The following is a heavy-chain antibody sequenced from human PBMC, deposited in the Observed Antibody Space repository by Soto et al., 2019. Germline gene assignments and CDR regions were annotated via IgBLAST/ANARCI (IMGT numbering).Heavy chain of an antibody. CDR1: GFIFSSYS. V-gene: IGHV3-48*01. J-gene: IGHJ4*02. CDR3: AIGHSIDY. CDR2: ISGSSDNI. D-gene: IGHD5-18*01. Sequence: EVQLVESGGGLVQPGGSLRLSCAASGFIFSSYSMNWVRQAPGKGLEWLSYISGSSDNIYYADSVRGRFTISRDNAKNSLYLQMNSLRAEDTAVYYCAIGHSIDYWGQGTLVTVSS.